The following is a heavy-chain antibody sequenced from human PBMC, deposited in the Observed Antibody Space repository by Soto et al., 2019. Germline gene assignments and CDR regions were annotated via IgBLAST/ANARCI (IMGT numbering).Heavy chain of an antibody. J-gene: IGHJ4*02. D-gene: IGHD6-13*01. CDR3: AKVSPAAGNFDY. CDR2: ISYDGSNK. Sequence: RXAPGKGLEWVAVISYDGSNKYYADSVKGRFTISRDNSKNTLYLQMNSLRAEDTAVYYCAKVSPAAGNFDYWGQGTLVTVSS. V-gene: IGHV3-30*18.